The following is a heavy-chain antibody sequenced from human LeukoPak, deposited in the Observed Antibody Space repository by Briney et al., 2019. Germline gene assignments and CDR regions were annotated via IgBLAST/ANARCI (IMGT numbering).Heavy chain of an antibody. CDR3: ARQVGIAAAGRGYFNY. Sequence: PSETLSLTCTVSGGSISSYYWSWIRQPPGKGLEWIGYIYYSGSTNYNPSLKSQVTISVDTSKNQFSLKLSSVTAADTAVYYCARQVGIAAAGRGYFNYWGQGTLVTVSS. V-gene: IGHV4-59*08. CDR2: IYYSGST. CDR1: GGSISSYY. J-gene: IGHJ4*02. D-gene: IGHD6-13*01.